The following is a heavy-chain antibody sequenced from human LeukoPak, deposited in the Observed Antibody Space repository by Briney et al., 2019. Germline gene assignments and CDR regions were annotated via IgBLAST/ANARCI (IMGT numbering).Heavy chain of an antibody. CDR1: GGTFSSYA. V-gene: IGHV1-69*05. D-gene: IGHD2-2*01. J-gene: IGHJ6*03. CDR3: ATGNIGYCSSTSCYVHYYYYMDV. Sequence: SVKVSCKASGGTFSSYAISWVRQAPGQGLEWMGGIIPIFGTANYAQKFQGRVTITTDESTSTAYMELSSLKSEDTAVCYCATGNIGYCSSTSCYVHYYYYMDVWGKGTTVTVSS. CDR2: IIPIFGTA.